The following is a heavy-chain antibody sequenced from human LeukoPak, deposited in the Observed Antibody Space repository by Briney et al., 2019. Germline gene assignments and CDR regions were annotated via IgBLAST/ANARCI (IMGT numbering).Heavy chain of an antibody. J-gene: IGHJ4*02. D-gene: IGHD3-10*01. V-gene: IGHV3-30*02. CDR1: GFIFSDYG. CDR2: VRNDGSDK. CDR3: AKHYYGSGSQKYYFDY. Sequence: GGSLRLSCAASGFIFSDYGMHWVRQAPGKGLEWVTLVRNDGSDKYYAHSVKGRFTISRDNSKNTLYLQMNSLRPEDTAVYYCAKHYYGSGSQKYYFDYWGQGTLVTVSS.